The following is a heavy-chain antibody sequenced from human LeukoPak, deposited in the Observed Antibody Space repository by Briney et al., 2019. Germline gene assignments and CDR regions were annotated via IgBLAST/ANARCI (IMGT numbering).Heavy chain of an antibody. J-gene: IGHJ4*02. CDR2: IYPGDSDT. CDR3: ARSVAGNIFDY. CDR1: GSSFTSYL. Sequence: GESLKISCKGSGSSFTSYLNGWVRLMPVKGLEWMGIIYPGDSDTRYSPSFQGQVTISADKSISTAYLQWSGLKASDTAMYYCARSVAGNIFDYWGQGTLVTVSS. V-gene: IGHV5-51*01. D-gene: IGHD6-19*01.